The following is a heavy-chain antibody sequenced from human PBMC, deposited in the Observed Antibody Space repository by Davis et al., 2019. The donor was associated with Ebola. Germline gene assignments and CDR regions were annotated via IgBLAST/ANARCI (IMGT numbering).Heavy chain of an antibody. V-gene: IGHV5-51*01. CDR2: ILPGDSDT. D-gene: IGHD2-15*01. CDR3: ARVGRYCSGGSCYSYPFDY. J-gene: IGHJ4*02. Sequence: GESLKISCQSPGYSFTSFWIGWVRQPPGQGLEWMGAILPGDSDTRYSPSFQGQVTISADKSISTAYLQWSSLKASDTAMYYCARVGRYCSGGSCYSYPFDYWGQGTLVTVSS. CDR1: GYSFTSFW.